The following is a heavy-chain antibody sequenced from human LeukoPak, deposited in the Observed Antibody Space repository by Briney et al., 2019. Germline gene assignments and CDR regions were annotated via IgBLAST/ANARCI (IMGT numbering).Heavy chain of an antibody. CDR2: ISRTSSYI. V-gene: IGHV3-21*01. D-gene: IGHD2-8*01. CDR1: GFSFSTYS. J-gene: IGHJ6*02. CDR3: ARGGMGANSQEYFYYGMDV. Sequence: GGSLRLSCAAAGFSFSTYSMNWVRQTPGKELEWVSSISRTSSYIYYADSVKGRFTLSRDNGKNSLYLQMNSLRAEHTAVYYCARGGMGANSQEYFYYGMDVWGQGTTVTVSS.